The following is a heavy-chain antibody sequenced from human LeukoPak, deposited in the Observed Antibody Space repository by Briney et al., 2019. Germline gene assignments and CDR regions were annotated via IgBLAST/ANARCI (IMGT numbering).Heavy chain of an antibody. CDR1: GFILSNHW. V-gene: IGHV3-7*03. J-gene: IGHJ6*02. Sequence: GGSLRLSCAASGFILSNHWMTWVRQAPGKGQEWVANMNKDGSEKYYVDSVKGRFTISRDTAKNSLYLQMNNLRAEDTALYYCARNNDMDVWGQGTTVIVSS. CDR3: ARNNDMDV. D-gene: IGHD1/OR15-1a*01. CDR2: MNKDGSEK.